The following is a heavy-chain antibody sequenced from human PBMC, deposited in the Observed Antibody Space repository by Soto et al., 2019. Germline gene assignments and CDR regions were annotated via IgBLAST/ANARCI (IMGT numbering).Heavy chain of an antibody. CDR3: ARAPPDYYDSSGYYPSPFDY. CDR2: INPSGGST. CDR1: GYTFTSYY. V-gene: IGHV1-46*01. J-gene: IGHJ4*02. D-gene: IGHD3-22*01. Sequence: ASVKVSCKASGYTFTSYYMHWVRQAPGQGLEWMGIINPSGGSTSYAQKFQGRVTMTRDTSTSTVYMELSSLRSEDTAVYYCARAPPDYYDSSGYYPSPFDYWGQGTLVTVSS.